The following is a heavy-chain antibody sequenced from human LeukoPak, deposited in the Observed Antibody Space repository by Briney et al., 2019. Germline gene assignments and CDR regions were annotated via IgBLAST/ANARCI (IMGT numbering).Heavy chain of an antibody. CDR2: INPNSGGT. D-gene: IGHD3-3*01. CDR3: ARPRITIFGVGYYMDV. CDR1: GYTFTGYY. Sequence: ASVKVSCKASGYTFTGYYMHWVRQAPGQPLEWMGCINPNSGGTNYAQKFQGRVTMTRDTSISTAYMELSRLRSDDTAVYYCARPRITIFGVGYYMDVWGKGTTVTVS. J-gene: IGHJ6*03. V-gene: IGHV1-2*02.